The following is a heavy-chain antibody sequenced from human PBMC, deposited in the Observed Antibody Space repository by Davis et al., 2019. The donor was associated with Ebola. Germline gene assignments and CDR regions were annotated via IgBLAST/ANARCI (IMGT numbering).Heavy chain of an antibody. J-gene: IGHJ3*02. Sequence: ASVKVSCKASGYTFTNYYMNWGRQAPGQGLEWMGMINPNDGRTIYAQKFQGRVTVTRDTSTTTVYMDLSSLRSEYTALYYCTTPGGQDSGYDVFDIWGQGTMVTVSS. CDR1: GYTFTNYY. V-gene: IGHV1-46*03. CDR2: INPNDGRT. CDR3: TTPGGQDSGYDVFDI. D-gene: IGHD5-12*01.